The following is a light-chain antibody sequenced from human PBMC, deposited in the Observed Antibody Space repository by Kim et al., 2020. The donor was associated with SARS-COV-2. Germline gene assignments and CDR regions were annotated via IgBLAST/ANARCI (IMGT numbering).Light chain of an antibody. V-gene: IGLV2-14*03. CDR1: SSDVGGYKY. CDR3: SSYTRTDTVL. J-gene: IGLJ2*01. CDR2: DVD. Sequence: QSALTQPPSVSGSPGQSITISCTGTSSDVGGYKYVSWYRQQPGTAPKLMIYDVDNRPSGVSDRFSGSKSGNTAPLTISGLQAEDEGDYYCSSYTRTDTVLFGGGTQLTVL.